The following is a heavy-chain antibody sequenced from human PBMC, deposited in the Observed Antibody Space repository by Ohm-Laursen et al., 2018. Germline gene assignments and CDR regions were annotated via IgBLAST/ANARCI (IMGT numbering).Heavy chain of an antibody. CDR2: IIPIFGTA. J-gene: IGHJ3*02. CDR3: ARGRLSGTRRALDI. Sequence: EASVKVSCKASGGTFSSYAISWVRQAPGQGLEWMGGIIPIFGTANYAQKFQGRVTITADESTSTAYMEMSSLRSEDTAVYYCARGRLSGTRRALDIWGQGTMVTVSS. D-gene: IGHD1-7*01. CDR1: GGTFSSYA. V-gene: IGHV1-69*13.